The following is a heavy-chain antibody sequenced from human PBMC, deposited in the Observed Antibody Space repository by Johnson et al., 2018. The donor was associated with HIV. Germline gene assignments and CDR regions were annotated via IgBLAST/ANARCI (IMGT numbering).Heavy chain of an antibody. CDR3: ARDSSSWSEDAFDI. CDR2: IKQDGSGK. J-gene: IGHJ3*02. V-gene: IGHV3-7*04. Sequence: VQLVESGGGLVQPGGSLRLSCAASGFTFSSYWMSWVRQAPGKGLEWVANIKQDGSGKYYVDSVKGRFTISRDNAKNSLYRQMNSLRAEDTAVYYCARDSSSWSEDAFDIWGQGTLVTVSS. CDR1: GFTFSSYW. D-gene: IGHD6-13*01.